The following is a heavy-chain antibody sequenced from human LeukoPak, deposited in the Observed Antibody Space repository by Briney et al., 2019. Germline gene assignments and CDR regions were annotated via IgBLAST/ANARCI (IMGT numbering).Heavy chain of an antibody. Sequence: ASVKVSCKTSGYTFTSYYMHWVRQAHGQGLEWMGWVNPTSGGTNYAQKFQGRVTMTRDTSISTAYMELSRLRSDDTAVYYCARVYYYYDSSGILTLYFDYWGQGTLVTVSS. CDR1: GYTFTSYY. J-gene: IGHJ4*02. D-gene: IGHD3-22*01. CDR3: ARVYYYYDSSGILTLYFDY. CDR2: VNPTSGGT. V-gene: IGHV1-2*02.